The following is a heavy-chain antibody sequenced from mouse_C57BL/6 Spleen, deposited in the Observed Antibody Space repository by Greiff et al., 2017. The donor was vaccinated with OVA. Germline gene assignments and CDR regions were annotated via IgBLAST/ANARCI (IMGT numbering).Heavy chain of an antibody. CDR1: GYTFTDYE. D-gene: IGHD1-1*01. CDR2: IDPETGGT. J-gene: IGHJ1*03. CDR3: TSHGSSWYFDV. V-gene: IGHV1-15*01. Sequence: VKLVESGAELVRPGASVTLSCKASGYTFTDYEMHWVKQTPVHGLEWIGAIDPETGGTAYNQKFKGKAILTADKSSSTAYMELRSLTSEDSAVYYCTSHGSSWYFDVWGTGTTVTVSS.